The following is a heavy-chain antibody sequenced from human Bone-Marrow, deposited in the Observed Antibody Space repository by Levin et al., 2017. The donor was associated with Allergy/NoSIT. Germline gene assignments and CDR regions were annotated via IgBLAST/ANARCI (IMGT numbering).Heavy chain of an antibody. CDR1: EFTFSNYA. CDR3: VKGAGARWPASRYFDN. D-gene: IGHD4-23*01. Sequence: GGSLRLSCAASEFTFSNYAMSWVRQTPGKGLDWVSIISFSGDTTFYADAVKGRFTISRDNSKKTLYLQMNSLRVEDTAVYYCVKGAGARWPASRYFDNWGQGTLVTVSS. J-gene: IGHJ4*02. CDR2: ISFSGDTT. V-gene: IGHV3-23*01.